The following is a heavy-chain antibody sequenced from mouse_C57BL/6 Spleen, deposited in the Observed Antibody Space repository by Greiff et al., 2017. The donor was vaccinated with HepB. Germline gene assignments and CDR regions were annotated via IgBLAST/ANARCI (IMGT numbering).Heavy chain of an antibody. CDR1: GYTFTSYG. CDR3: ARGAQGVFDY. J-gene: IGHJ2*01. Sequence: QVHVKQSGAELARPGASVKLSCKASGYTFTSYGISWVKQRTGQGLEWIGEIYPRSGNTYYNEKFKGKATLTADKSSSTAYMELRSLTSEDSAVYFCARGAQGVFDYWVQGTTLTVSS. CDR2: IYPRSGNT. V-gene: IGHV1-81*01.